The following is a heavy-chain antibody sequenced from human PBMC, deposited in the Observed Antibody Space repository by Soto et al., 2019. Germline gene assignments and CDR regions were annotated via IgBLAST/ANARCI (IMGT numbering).Heavy chain of an antibody. J-gene: IGHJ4*02. D-gene: IGHD1-1*01. V-gene: IGHV1-69*01. CDR2: FIPVFGSI. CDR3: ARGWSRDAYNTYYSES. Sequence: QVQLVQSGAEVKQPGSSVKVSCKASGGTFNIYAINWVRQAPGQGLEWMGGFIPVFGSIDYAQGFQGRVTIPEDESRGTGYMGLGSRRSEDTAFYYCARGWSRDAYNTYYSESWGQGTRVSVSS. CDR1: GGTFNIYA.